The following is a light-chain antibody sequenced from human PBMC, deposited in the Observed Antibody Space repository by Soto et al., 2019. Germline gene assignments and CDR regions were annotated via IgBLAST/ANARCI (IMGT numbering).Light chain of an antibody. J-gene: IGKJ1*01. CDR2: GAS. Sequence: ESVWTQSPGTLSLSPGERATLSCRASQSVDSSYLAWYHQRPGQAPRLLIYGASSRATGIPDRFSGSGSGTDFTLTISSLEPEDSAVYYCQQHLGRHTFGQGTKVDIK. V-gene: IGKV3-20*01. CDR3: QQHLGRHT. CDR1: QSVDSSY.